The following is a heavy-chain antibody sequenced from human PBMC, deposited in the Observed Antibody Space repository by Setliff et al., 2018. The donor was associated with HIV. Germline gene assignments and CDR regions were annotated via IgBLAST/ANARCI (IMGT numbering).Heavy chain of an antibody. D-gene: IGHD6-6*01. J-gene: IGHJ5*02. V-gene: IGHV3-53*01. CDR3: AKEPPSRLQLVPHNWFDP. CDR2: IYRAGNT. CDR1: GFTVSSNF. Sequence: ESLKISCAASGFTVSSNFMSWVRQAPGKGLEWVSVIYRAGNTYYADSVKGRFTISRDNSKNTLYLQMNSLRAEDTAVYYCAKEPPSRLQLVPHNWFDPWGQGTLVTVSS.